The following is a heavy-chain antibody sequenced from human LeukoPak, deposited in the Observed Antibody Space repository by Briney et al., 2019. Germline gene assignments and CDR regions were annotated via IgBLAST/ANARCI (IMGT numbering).Heavy chain of an antibody. Sequence: SETLSLTCTVPGGSISSGSYYWSWIRQPAGKGLEWIGRIYTSGSTNYNPSLKSRVTKSVDTSKNQFSLKLSSVTAADTAVYYCARDETVGYFDYWGQGTLVTVSS. CDR2: IYTSGST. D-gene: IGHD1-1*01. CDR3: ARDETVGYFDY. V-gene: IGHV4-61*02. J-gene: IGHJ4*02. CDR1: GGSISSGSYY.